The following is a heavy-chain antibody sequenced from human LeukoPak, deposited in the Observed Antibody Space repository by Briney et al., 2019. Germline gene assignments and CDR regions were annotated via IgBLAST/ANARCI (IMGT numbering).Heavy chain of an antibody. V-gene: IGHV4-59*01. Sequence: SETLSLTCTVSNGSISSFYWTWIRQPPGKGLEWIGYIYYTGTTDYNPSLRSRVTISVDTSKNQFSLKLSSVTAADTAVYYCARGYGRYFDYWGQGTLVTVSS. D-gene: IGHD5-18*01. CDR2: IYYTGTT. CDR1: NGSISSFY. CDR3: ARGYGRYFDY. J-gene: IGHJ4*02.